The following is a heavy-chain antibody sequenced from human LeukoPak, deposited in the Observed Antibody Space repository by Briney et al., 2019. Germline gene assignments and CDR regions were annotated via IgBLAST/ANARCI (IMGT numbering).Heavy chain of an antibody. CDR2: ISSSGNAL. V-gene: IGHV3-11*01. CDR3: ARDQSYYQGYLGWGVPDYHYDYGLDV. CDR1: GFTFSDYY. D-gene: IGHD3-10*01. J-gene: IGHJ6*02. Sequence: PGGSLRLSCRASGFTFSDYYMSWIRQAPGKGLEWVAYISSSGNALYYAGSVKGRFTISRDNARNSLFLQMSRLRAEDTAVYYCARDQSYYQGYLGWGVPDYHYDYGLDVWGQGATVTVSS.